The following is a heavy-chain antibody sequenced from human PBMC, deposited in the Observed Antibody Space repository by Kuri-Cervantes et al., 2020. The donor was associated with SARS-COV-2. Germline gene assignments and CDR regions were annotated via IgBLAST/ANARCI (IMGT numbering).Heavy chain of an antibody. Sequence: VQVSCKASRYTFTRYGISWVGQAPAQGREWMGWISAYNGNTNYAQKLQGRDTMTTDTCTSTAYMELRSLRSDDTAVYYCARDMGDRLLWFGELLYWGQGTLVTVSS. V-gene: IGHV1-18*04. CDR3: ARDMGDRLLWFGELLY. D-gene: IGHD3-10*01. CDR1: RYTFTRYG. J-gene: IGHJ4*02. CDR2: ISAYNGNT.